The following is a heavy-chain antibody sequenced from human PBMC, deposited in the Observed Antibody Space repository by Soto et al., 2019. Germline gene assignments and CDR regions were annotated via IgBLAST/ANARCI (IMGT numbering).Heavy chain of an antibody. Sequence: LRLSCAASGFTFDDYAMHWVRQAPGKGLEWVSGISWNSGSIGYADSVKGRFTISRDNAKNSLYLQMNSLRAEDTALYYCAKGGRGYYDSSGQDYWGQGTLVTVSS. CDR1: GFTFDDYA. D-gene: IGHD3-22*01. CDR3: AKGGRGYYDSSGQDY. J-gene: IGHJ4*02. V-gene: IGHV3-9*01. CDR2: ISWNSGSI.